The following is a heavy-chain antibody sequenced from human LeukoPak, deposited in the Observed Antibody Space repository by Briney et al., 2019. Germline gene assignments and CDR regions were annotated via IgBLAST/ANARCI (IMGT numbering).Heavy chain of an antibody. CDR3: AREGGGFDY. J-gene: IGHJ4*02. V-gene: IGHV4-4*07. Sequence: TSETLSLTCTVSGGSISSHSWSWIRQPAGKGLEWIGRIFTSGSTYYSPSLKSRVIMSVDTSKNQFSLKLRSVTAADTAVYYCAREGGGFDYWGQGTLVTVSS. CDR2: IFTSGST. CDR1: GGSISSHS. D-gene: IGHD3-16*01.